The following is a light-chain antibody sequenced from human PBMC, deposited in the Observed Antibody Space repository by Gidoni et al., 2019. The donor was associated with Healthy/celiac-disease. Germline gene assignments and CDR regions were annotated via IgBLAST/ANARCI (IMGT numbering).Light chain of an antibody. Sequence: DIVMTQSPLSLPVTPGEPASISCRSSQSLLHSNGYNYLDWYLQKPGQSPQLLIYLGSNRASGVPDRFSGSGSGTDFTLTISSVEAEDVGVYYCMQALRTPYTFGQGTKLEIK. V-gene: IGKV2-28*01. CDR1: QSLLHSNGYNY. CDR2: LGS. CDR3: MQALRTPYT. J-gene: IGKJ2*01.